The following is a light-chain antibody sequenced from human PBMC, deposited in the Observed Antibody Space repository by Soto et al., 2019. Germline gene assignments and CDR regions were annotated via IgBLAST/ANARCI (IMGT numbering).Light chain of an antibody. CDR3: QQYNSHSET. J-gene: IGKJ1*01. CDR1: QDISNY. V-gene: IGKV1-33*01. Sequence: DIQMTQSPSSLSSSVGDRVTITCQASQDISNYLNWYQQKPGKAPKLLIYDASNLETGVPSRFSGSGSGTEFTLNISSLQPDDFATYYCQQYNSHSETFGQGTKVDI. CDR2: DAS.